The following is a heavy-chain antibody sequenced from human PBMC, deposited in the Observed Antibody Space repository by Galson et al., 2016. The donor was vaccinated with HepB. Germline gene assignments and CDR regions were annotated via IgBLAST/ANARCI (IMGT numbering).Heavy chain of an antibody. CDR2: VNPLNGKT. CDR1: GYTFSIYG. Sequence: SVKVSCKASGYTFSIYGISWVRQAPGQGLEWMGWVNPLNGKTNYVQKLQGRVTMTTDTSTSTAYMGLERLRSADTAVYYCSRGIADTFGGAARFDPWGQGTLVTVSS. J-gene: IGHJ5*02. CDR3: SRGIADTFGGAARFDP. D-gene: IGHD3-16*01. V-gene: IGHV1-18*01.